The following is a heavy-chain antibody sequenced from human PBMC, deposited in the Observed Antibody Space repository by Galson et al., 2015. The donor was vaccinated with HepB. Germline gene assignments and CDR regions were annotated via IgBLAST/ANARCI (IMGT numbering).Heavy chain of an antibody. J-gene: IGHJ4*02. D-gene: IGHD7-27*01. V-gene: IGHV2-5*01. CDR1: GFSLSTSGVA. CDR3: ARRRKLGMNFDY. CDR2: IYWNDDK. Sequence: PALVKPTQTLTLTCTFSGFSLSTSGVAVGWIRQPPGKALEWLALIYWNDDKRYSPSLKSRVTITKDTSKNQVVLTLTNMDPMDTGTYYCARRRKLGMNFDYWGQGTLVTVSS.